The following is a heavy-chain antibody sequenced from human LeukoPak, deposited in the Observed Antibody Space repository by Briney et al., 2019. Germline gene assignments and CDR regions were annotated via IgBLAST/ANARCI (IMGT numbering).Heavy chain of an antibody. CDR1: GGSISSYY. Sequence: SETLSLTCTVSGGSISSYYRSWIRQPPGKGLEWIGYIYYSGSTNYNPSLKSRVTISVDTSKNQFSLKLSSVTAADTAVYYCARRGDYVVYFDYWGQGTLVTVSS. CDR3: ARRGDYVVYFDY. D-gene: IGHD4-17*01. CDR2: IYYSGST. J-gene: IGHJ4*02. V-gene: IGHV4-59*08.